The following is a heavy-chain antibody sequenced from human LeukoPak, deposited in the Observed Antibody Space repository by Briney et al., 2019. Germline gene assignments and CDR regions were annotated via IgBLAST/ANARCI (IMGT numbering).Heavy chain of an antibody. CDR3: AKDRIPDGKYSIDF. CDR1: GFTFSSYA. D-gene: IGHD5-24*01. J-gene: IGHJ4*02. V-gene: IGHV3-23*01. Sequence: GGSLRLSCGASGFTFSSYAMAWVRQAPGKGLEWVSAIRGTGSSTYYADSVKGRFAISRDNSRNTLYLQMNSLRVEDTAVYYCAKDRIPDGKYSIDFWGQGTLVTVSS. CDR2: IRGTGSST.